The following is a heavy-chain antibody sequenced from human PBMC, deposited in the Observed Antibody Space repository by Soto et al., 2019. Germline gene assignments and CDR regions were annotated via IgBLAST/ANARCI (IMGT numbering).Heavy chain of an antibody. J-gene: IGHJ3*02. V-gene: IGHV5-51*01. CDR3: ARIIGYGRNHDCSWTFDS. CDR1: GYRFISYW. CDR2: FYPGDSTS. D-gene: IGHD5-18*01. Sequence: GESLKISCKTSGYRFISYWVAWVRQKPGKGLEWMGTFYPGDSTSTYSPSFQGQVTISVDKSISTAYLHLSSLKASDTAMYYCARIIGYGRNHDCSWTFDSWGK.